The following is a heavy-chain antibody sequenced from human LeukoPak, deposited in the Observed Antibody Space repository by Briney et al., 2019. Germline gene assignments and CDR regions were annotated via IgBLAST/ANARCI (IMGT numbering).Heavy chain of an antibody. Sequence: GGSLRLSCAASGFTVSANYMSWVRQAPGKGLQWVSTIYSGGSTYYADSVKGRFTISRDSSKNTLYLQMNSLRVEDTAVYYCAREMYSSTWYDSWGQGTLVTVSS. V-gene: IGHV3-53*01. J-gene: IGHJ5*01. CDR1: GFTVSANY. CDR2: IYSGGST. CDR3: AREMYSSTWYDS. D-gene: IGHD6-13*01.